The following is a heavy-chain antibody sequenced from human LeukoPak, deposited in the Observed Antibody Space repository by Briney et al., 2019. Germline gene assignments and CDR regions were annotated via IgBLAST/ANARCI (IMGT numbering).Heavy chain of an antibody. CDR2: IHHSGST. V-gene: IGHV4-38-2*01. CDR1: GYSISSGYY. D-gene: IGHD6-13*01. CDR3: ARSSSSWSWSDP. J-gene: IGHJ5*02. Sequence: PSETLSLTCAVSGYSISSGYYWGWIWQPPGKGLEWIGSIHHSGSTYYKPSLKSRVTISVDTSKNQFSLKVSSVTAADTAVFYCARSSSSWSWSDPWGQGTLVTVSS.